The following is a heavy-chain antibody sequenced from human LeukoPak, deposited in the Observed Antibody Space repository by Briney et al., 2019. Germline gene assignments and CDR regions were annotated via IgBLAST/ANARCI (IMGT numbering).Heavy chain of an antibody. J-gene: IGHJ5*02. CDR2: MNPNSGNT. Sequence: APVKVSCKASGYTFTSYDINWVRQATGQGLEWMGWMNPNSGNTGYAQKFQGRVTMTRNTSISTAYMELSSLRSEDTAVYYCAVGVYGDYENWFDPWGQGTLVTVSS. CDR3: AVGVYGDYENWFDP. D-gene: IGHD4-17*01. CDR1: GYTFTSYD. V-gene: IGHV1-8*01.